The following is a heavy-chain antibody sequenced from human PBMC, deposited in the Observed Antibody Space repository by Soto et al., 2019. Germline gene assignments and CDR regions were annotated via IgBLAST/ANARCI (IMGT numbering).Heavy chain of an antibody. CDR2: ISPSSGST. CDR3: ARDRAPGWAYYYGMDV. V-gene: IGHV1-46*03. D-gene: IGHD1-26*01. J-gene: IGHJ6*02. CDR1: GNTFISYY. Sequence: ASVKVSCKASGNTFISYYMHWVRQAPGQGLEWMGIISPSSGSTSYAQKFQGRVTMTRDTSTSTVYMELSSLRSEDTAVYYCARDRAPGWAYYYGMDVWGQGTTVTVSS.